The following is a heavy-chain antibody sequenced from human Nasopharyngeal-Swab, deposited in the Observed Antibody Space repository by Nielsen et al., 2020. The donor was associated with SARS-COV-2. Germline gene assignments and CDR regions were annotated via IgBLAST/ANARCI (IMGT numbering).Heavy chain of an antibody. V-gene: IGHV3-21*01. CDR1: GFTFSSYS. CDR2: ISSSSSYI. J-gene: IGHJ6*02. CDR3: ARDRGTGDSYYYYGMDV. Sequence: GGSLRLSCAASGFTFSSYSMNWVRQAPGKGLEWVSSISSSSSYIYYADSVKGRFTISRDNAKNSLYLQMNSLRAEDTAVYYCARDRGTGDSYYYYGMDVWGQGTTGTVSS. D-gene: IGHD7-27*01.